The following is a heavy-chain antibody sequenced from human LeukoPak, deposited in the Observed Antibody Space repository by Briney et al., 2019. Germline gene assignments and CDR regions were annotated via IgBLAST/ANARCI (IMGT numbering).Heavy chain of an antibody. V-gene: IGHV3-74*01. J-gene: IGHJ4*02. D-gene: IGHD3-10*01. CDR2: IINDGSYT. CDR3: AKSRITMVRGVQLYDY. CDR1: GFTFSPVW. Sequence: RGSLRLSCAASGFTFSPVWMHWVRQAPGKGLMWVSHIINDGSYTTYADSVKGRFTISRDNSKNTLYLQMNSLRAVDTAVYYCAKSRITMVRGVQLYDYWGQGTLVTVSS.